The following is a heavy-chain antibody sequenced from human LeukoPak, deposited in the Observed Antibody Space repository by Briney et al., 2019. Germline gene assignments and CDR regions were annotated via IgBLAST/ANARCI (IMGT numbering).Heavy chain of an antibody. CDR3: AKDISPTTMVRGANAFDI. Sequence: GGSLRLSCAASGFTFDDYAMHWVLQAPGKGLEWVSGISWNSGSIGYADPVKGRFTISRDNAKNSLYLQMNSLRAEDTALYYCAKDISPTTMVRGANAFDIWGQGTMVTVSS. CDR1: GFTFDDYA. J-gene: IGHJ3*02. CDR2: ISWNSGSI. V-gene: IGHV3-9*01. D-gene: IGHD3-10*01.